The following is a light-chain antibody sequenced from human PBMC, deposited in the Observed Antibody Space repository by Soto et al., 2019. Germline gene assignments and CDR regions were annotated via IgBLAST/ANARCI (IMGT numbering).Light chain of an antibody. J-gene: IGKJ1*01. CDR2: AAF. V-gene: IGKV1-39*01. Sequence: DIQMTQSPSSLSASVGDRVTITCRASQTISSFLNWYQQKPGKAPKLLIYAAFNLRSGVPSRFSGSGSGTEFTLTISSLQPEDFATYYCQQSYSTPRTFGQGTKVEIK. CDR1: QTISSF. CDR3: QQSYSTPRT.